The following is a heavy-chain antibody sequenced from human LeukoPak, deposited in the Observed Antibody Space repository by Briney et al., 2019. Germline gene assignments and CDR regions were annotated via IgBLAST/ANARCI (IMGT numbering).Heavy chain of an antibody. J-gene: IGHJ4*02. CDR2: IYYSGST. D-gene: IGHD3-10*01. CDR3: ARDPCGSGPDY. CDR1: GGSISSYY. Sequence: SETLSLTCTVSGGSISSYYWSWIRQPPGKGLEWIGYIYYSGSTNYNPSLKSRVTISVDTSKNQFSLKLSSVTAADTAVYYCARDPCGSGPDYWGQGTLVTVSS. V-gene: IGHV4-59*01.